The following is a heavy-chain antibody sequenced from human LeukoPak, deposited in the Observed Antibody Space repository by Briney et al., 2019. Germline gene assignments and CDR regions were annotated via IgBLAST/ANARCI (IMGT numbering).Heavy chain of an antibody. V-gene: IGHV3-23*01. D-gene: IGHD5-24*01. Sequence: PGGTLRLSCAASGFTFSSYGMSWVRQAPGKGLGWVSAISGSGGSTYYADSVKGRFTISRDNSKNTLYLQMNSLRAEDTAVYYCAKAPVEMATPSTAPIDYWGQGTLVTVSS. J-gene: IGHJ4*02. CDR3: AKAPVEMATPSTAPIDY. CDR2: ISGSGGST. CDR1: GFTFSSYG.